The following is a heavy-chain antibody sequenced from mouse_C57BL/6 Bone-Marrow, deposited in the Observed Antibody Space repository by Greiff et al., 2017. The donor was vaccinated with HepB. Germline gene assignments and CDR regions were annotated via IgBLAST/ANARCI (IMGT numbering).Heavy chain of an antibody. CDR2: INPNNGGT. CDR3: ARRGSSWYYFDY. V-gene: IGHV1-18*01. D-gene: IGHD1-1*01. CDR1: GYTFTDYN. Sequence: DVKLQESGPELVKPGASVKIPCKASGYTFTDYNMDWVKQSHGKSLEWIGDINPNNGGTIYNQKFKGKATLTVDKSSSTAYMELRSLTSEDTAVYYCARRGSSWYYFDYWGQGTTLTVSS. J-gene: IGHJ2*01.